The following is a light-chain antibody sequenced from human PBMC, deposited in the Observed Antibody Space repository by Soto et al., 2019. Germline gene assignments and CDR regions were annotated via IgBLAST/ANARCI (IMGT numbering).Light chain of an antibody. V-gene: IGKV3-11*01. J-gene: IGKJ5*01. Sequence: DIVMTQSPGPLSLSPGDRATLSCRASQRVSSNYLAWYQQRPGQAPRLIIYDVSNRATGIPARFSGSGSGTDFTLTISSLEPEDFAVYYCQHRYNWLIAFGQGTRLEIK. CDR2: DVS. CDR3: QHRYNWLIA. CDR1: QRVSSNY.